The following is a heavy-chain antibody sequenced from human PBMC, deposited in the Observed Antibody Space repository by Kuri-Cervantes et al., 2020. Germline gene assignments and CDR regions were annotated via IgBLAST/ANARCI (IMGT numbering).Heavy chain of an antibody. CDR3: AHTGERDFDY. CDR1: GFTFSNYW. J-gene: IGHJ4*02. Sequence: GESLKISCAASGFTFSNYWMAWVRQPPGKGLEWLANIKQDGSKQDYVDSLKGRFIISRDNAKNSLYLQMNSLRDEDTAVYYCAHTGERDFDYWGQGTLVTVSS. CDR2: IKQDGSKQ. V-gene: IGHV3-7*01. D-gene: IGHD7-27*01.